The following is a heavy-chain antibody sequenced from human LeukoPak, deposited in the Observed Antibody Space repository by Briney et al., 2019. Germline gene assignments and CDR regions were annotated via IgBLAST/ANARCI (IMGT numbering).Heavy chain of an antibody. D-gene: IGHD5-18*01. Sequence: SQTLSLTCAISGDSVSSNSAAWNWIRQSPSRGLEWLGRTYYRSKWYNDYAVSVKSRITINPDTSKNQFSLQLNSVTPEDTAVYYCARQPGPYYGYSHGLHFDYWGQGTLVTVSS. CDR3: ARQPGPYYGYSHGLHFDY. CDR2: TYYRSKWYN. J-gene: IGHJ4*02. CDR1: GDSVSSNSAA. V-gene: IGHV6-1*01.